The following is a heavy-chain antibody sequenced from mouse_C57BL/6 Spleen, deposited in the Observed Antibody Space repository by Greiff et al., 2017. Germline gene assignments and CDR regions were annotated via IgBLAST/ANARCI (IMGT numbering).Heavy chain of an antibody. CDR2: ISYDGSN. D-gene: IGHD1-1*02. Sequence: EVKLQESGPGLVKPSQSLSLTCSVTGYSITSGYYWNWIRQFPGNKLEWMGYISYDGSNNYNPSLKNRISITRDTSKNQFFLKLNSVTTEDTATYHCAREGGGYFDYWGQGTTLTVSS. CDR1: GYSITSGYY. J-gene: IGHJ2*01. V-gene: IGHV3-6*01. CDR3: AREGGGYFDY.